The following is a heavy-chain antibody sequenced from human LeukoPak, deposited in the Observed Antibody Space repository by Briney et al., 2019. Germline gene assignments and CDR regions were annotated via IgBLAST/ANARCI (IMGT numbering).Heavy chain of an antibody. V-gene: IGHV1-18*01. CDR1: GYTFTSYG. D-gene: IGHD1-1*01. Sequence: ASVKVSCKASGYTFTSYGISWVPQAPGRGLEWMGWINAYNGNTNYAQKLQGRVTMTTDTSTSTVYMELRSVRSDDTAVYYCARGAPHDNRAFDIWGQGAMVTVSS. J-gene: IGHJ3*02. CDR2: INAYNGNT. CDR3: ARGAPHDNRAFDI.